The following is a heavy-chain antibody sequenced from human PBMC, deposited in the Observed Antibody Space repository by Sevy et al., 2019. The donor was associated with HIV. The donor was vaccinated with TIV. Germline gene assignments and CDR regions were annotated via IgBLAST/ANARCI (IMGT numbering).Heavy chain of an antibody. CDR3: ARSDHGDYVGWFDP. D-gene: IGHD4-17*01. CDR1: GFTFSSSI. Sequence: GGSLRLSCAASGFTFSSSIINWVRQAPGKGLEWVSSISGTGSTIYYADSVKGRFTISRDNAKNELYLQMHSLRDEDTAAYYCARSDHGDYVGWFDPWGQGTLVTVSS. J-gene: IGHJ5*02. V-gene: IGHV3-48*02. CDR2: ISGTGSTI.